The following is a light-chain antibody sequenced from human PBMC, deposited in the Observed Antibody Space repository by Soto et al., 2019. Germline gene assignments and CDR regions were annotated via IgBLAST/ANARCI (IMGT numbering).Light chain of an antibody. V-gene: IGKV4-1*01. J-gene: IGKJ2*01. CDR3: QPYYNTPYT. CDR1: QSVLYSSNNKNY. CDR2: WAS. Sequence: DIVMTQSPDSLAVSLSERATINCKSSQSVLYSSNNKNYLAWYQQKPGQPPKLLIYWASTRESVVPDRFSGSGSVTDFTLPISSLQAEDVAVYYCQPYYNTPYTFGQGTKLEIK.